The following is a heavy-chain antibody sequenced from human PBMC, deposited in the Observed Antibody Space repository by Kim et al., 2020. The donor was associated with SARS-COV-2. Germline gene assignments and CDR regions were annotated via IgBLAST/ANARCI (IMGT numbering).Heavy chain of an antibody. CDR1: GYTFTAYN. CDR3: VRHRIGTVYFDF. J-gene: IGHJ4*01. Sequence: ASVKVSCKASGYTFTAYNIRWVRQAPGQGLEWMGRLNPNSGAASYAQKFQGRVTMTRDTSINTAYMELSRLTSDDTTVYYCVRHRIGTVYFDFGGHG. D-gene: IGHD4-17*01. V-gene: IGHV1-2*06. CDR2: LNPNSGAA.